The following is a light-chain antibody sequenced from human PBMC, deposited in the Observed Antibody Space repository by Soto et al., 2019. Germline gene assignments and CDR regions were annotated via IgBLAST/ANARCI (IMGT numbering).Light chain of an antibody. J-gene: IGKJ1*01. CDR1: QSVSSY. CDR2: DAS. CDR3: QQRSSWPPT. Sequence: EIALTKSPGTLSLSPGERATLSCRASQSVSSYLAWYQQKPGQAPRLLIYDASNRATGIPARFIGSWSGTDCNLTISSLEPEDVSVYYCQQRSSWPPTLGQGTKVDIK. V-gene: IGKV3-11*01.